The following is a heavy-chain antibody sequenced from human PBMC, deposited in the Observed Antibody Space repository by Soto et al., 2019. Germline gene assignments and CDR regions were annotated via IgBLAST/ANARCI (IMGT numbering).Heavy chain of an antibody. CDR3: ARERYQVRAVGMVL. D-gene: IGHD2-2*01. CDR2: LNPETGGT. J-gene: IGHJ6*02. CDR1: GYTFTGYY. Sequence: QVQLVQSGADVKTPGASVRVSCKASGYTFTGYYVHWVREAPGQGLEWMGWLNPETGGTSYAQKFHGSVSLSRSTAIISPYLELSRLRVDAAGLYLFARERYQVRAVGMVLWVQGT. V-gene: IGHV1-2*04.